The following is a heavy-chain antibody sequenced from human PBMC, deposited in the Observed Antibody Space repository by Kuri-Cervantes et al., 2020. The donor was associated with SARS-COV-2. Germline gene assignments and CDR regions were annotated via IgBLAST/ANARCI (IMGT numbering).Heavy chain of an antibody. V-gene: IGHV4-39*07. D-gene: IGHD3-16*01. CDR1: GGSISSSSYY. Sequence: SETLSLTCTVSGGSISSSSYYWGWIRQPPGKGLEWIGSIYHSGSTYYNPSLMSRVTILVDTSKNQFSLKLSSVTAADTAVYYCARDSRSYYQVLLGHYYYSYMDVWGKGTTVTVSS. J-gene: IGHJ6*03. CDR2: IYHSGST. CDR3: ARDSRSYYQVLLGHYYYSYMDV.